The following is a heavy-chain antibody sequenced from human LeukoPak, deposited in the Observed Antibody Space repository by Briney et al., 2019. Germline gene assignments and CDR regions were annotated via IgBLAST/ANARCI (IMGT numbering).Heavy chain of an antibody. D-gene: IGHD5-18*01. Sequence: SLRLSCAASGFTFDDYAMHWVRQAPGKGLEWVSGISWNSGSIGYADSVKGRFTISRDNTKNSLYLQMNSLRAEDTALYYCAKGLSYSYGEPFDYWGQGTLVTVSS. CDR1: GFTFDDYA. J-gene: IGHJ4*02. V-gene: IGHV3-9*01. CDR2: ISWNSGSI. CDR3: AKGLSYSYGEPFDY.